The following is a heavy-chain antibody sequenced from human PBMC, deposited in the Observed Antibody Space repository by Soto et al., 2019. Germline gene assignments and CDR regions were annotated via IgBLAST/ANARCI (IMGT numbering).Heavy chain of an antibody. CDR2: IWYDGSNK. CDR3: ARRRGPGSYNDY. D-gene: IGHD1-26*01. CDR1: GFTFSSYG. Sequence: QVQLVESGGGVVQPGRSLRLSCAASGFTFSSYGMHWVRQAPGKGLEWVAVIWYDGSNKYYADSVKGRFTISRDNSKNTLYLQMNSLRAEDTAVYYSARRRGPGSYNDYWGQGTLVTVSS. J-gene: IGHJ4*02. V-gene: IGHV3-33*01.